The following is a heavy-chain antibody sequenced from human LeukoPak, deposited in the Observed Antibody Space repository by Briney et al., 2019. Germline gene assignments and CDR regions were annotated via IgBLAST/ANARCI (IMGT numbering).Heavy chain of an antibody. CDR1: GFTFSSYE. Sequence: GGSLRLSCAASGFTFSSYEMNWVRKAPGKGLEWVSYISSSGSTIYYADSVKGRFTISRDNAKNSLYLQMNSLRAEDTAVYYCARFLALYAFDIWGQGTMVTVSS. CDR3: ARFLALYAFDI. CDR2: ISSSGSTI. J-gene: IGHJ3*02. V-gene: IGHV3-48*03.